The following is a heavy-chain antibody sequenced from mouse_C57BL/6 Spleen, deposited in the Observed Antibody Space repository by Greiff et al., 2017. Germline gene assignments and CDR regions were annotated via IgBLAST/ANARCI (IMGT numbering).Heavy chain of an antibody. V-gene: IGHV1-63*01. CDR2: IYPGGGYT. CDR3: AREVVDYWYFDV. CDR1: GYTFTNYW. D-gene: IGHD1-1*01. J-gene: IGHJ1*03. Sequence: QVQLKQSGAELVRPGTSVKMSCKASGYTFTNYWIGWAKQRPGHGLEWIGDIYPGGGYTNYNEKFKGKATLPADKSSSTAYMQFSSLTSEDSAIYYCAREVVDYWYFDVWGTGTTVTVSS.